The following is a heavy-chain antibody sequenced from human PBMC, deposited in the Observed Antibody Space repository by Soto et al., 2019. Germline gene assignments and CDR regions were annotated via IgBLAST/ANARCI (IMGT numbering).Heavy chain of an antibody. CDR1: GGSISSGNYY. CDR2: IYYSGST. Sequence: PXETLSLRFTVAGGSISSGNYYWSWIRQPPGKGLEWIGYIYYSGSTYYNPSLKSRVTISVDTSKNQFYLKLSSVTAADTAVYYCARDPRPLWGSSGIDDWGQGTLVTVSS. D-gene: IGHD6-19*01. J-gene: IGHJ4*02. CDR3: ARDPRPLWGSSGIDD. V-gene: IGHV4-30-4*01.